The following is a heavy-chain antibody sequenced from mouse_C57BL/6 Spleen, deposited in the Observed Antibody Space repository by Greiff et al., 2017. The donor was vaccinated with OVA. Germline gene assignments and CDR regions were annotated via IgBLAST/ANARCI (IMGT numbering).Heavy chain of an antibody. CDR1: GYTFTSYW. D-gene: IGHD4-1*01. CDR3: ARSLGRYYFDY. V-gene: IGHV1-61*01. CDR2: IYPSDSET. J-gene: IGHJ2*01. Sequence: VQLQQPGAELVRPGSSVKLSCKASGYTFTSYWMDWVKQRPGQGLEWIGNIYPSDSETHYNQKFKDKATLTVDKSSSTAYMQLSSLTSEDSAVYYCARSLGRYYFDYWGQGTTLTVSS.